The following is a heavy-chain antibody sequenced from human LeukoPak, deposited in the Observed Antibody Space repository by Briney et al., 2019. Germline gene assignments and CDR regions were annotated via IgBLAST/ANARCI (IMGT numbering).Heavy chain of an antibody. CDR3: AREYSSTSGRLYDY. V-gene: IGHV1-2*02. D-gene: IGHD6-19*01. CDR2: IAPNSGGT. CDR1: GYTFTGYH. J-gene: IGHJ4*02. Sequence: RGASVKVSCKASGYTFTGYHMHWVRQAPGQGLEWIGWIAPNSGGTNYAQKFQGRVTMTRDTSISTAYMEVSRLRSDDTAVYYCAREYSSTSGRLYDYWGQGTLVSVSP.